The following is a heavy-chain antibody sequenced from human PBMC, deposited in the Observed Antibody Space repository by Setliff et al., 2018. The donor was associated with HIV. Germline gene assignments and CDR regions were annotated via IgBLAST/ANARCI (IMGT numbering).Heavy chain of an antibody. CDR3: AKGVKWLDP. Sequence: QTGGSLRLSCAASGFTGSDNYMKWGRQAPGKGLEWVSVIYSDGRTFYAESVKGRFTISRDDSKNTLYLQMHSLRVEDTAAYYCAKGVKWLDPWGQGIQVTVS. J-gene: IGHJ5*02. D-gene: IGHD3-16*01. V-gene: IGHV3-53*01. CDR1: GFTGSDNY. CDR2: IYSDGRT.